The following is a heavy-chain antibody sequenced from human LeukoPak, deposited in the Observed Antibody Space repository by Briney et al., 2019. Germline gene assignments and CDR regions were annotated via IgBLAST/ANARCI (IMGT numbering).Heavy chain of an antibody. D-gene: IGHD3-10*01. V-gene: IGHV3-23*01. CDR2: ISGSGDST. Sequence: QPGGSLRLSCAASGFTFSSYAMSWIRQAPGKGLELVSVISGSGDSTYYTDSVKGRFIISRDNSKNTLHLQMNSLRAEDTALYYCARRDYYGSGSPDFWGQGTLVTVSS. CDR1: GFTFSSYA. J-gene: IGHJ4*02. CDR3: ARRDYYGSGSPDF.